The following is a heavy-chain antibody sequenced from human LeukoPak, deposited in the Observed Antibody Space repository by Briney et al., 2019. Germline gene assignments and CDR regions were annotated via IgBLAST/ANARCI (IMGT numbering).Heavy chain of an antibody. J-gene: IGHJ4*02. Sequence: SGTLSLTCTVSGGSISSGSYYWSWIRQPAGKGLEWIGRIYTSGSTNYNPSLKSRVTISVDTSKNQFSLKLSSVTAADTAVYYCAREVKYYDSSGPFFDYWGQGTLVTVSS. V-gene: IGHV4-61*02. CDR1: GGSISSGSYY. CDR2: IYTSGST. CDR3: AREVKYYDSSGPFFDY. D-gene: IGHD3-22*01.